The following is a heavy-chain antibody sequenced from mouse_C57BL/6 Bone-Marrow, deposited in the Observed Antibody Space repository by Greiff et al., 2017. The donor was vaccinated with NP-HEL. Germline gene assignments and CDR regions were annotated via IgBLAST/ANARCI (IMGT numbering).Heavy chain of an antibody. V-gene: IGHV14-4*01. J-gene: IGHJ4*01. CDR2: IDPENGDT. CDR3: TSTAYAMDY. Sequence: EVMLVESGAELVRPGASVKLSCTASGFNIKDDYMHWVKQRPEQGLEWIGWIDPENGDTEYASKFQGKATITADTSSNTAYLQLSSLTSEDTAVYYCTSTAYAMDYWGQGTSVTVSS. D-gene: IGHD1-2*01. CDR1: GFNIKDDY.